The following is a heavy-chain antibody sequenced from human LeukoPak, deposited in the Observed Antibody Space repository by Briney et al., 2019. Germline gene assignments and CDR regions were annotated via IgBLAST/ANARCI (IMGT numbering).Heavy chain of an antibody. CDR1: GYTFTFYY. Sequence: GASVKVSCKASGYTFTFYYIHWVRQAPGQGLEWMGWINPNSGGTNYAQKFQGRVTMTRDTSITTAYMELSRLRSDDTAMYYCARTRGLASCAGDCLHDAFDIWGQGTMVTVSS. CDR3: ARTRGLASCAGDCLHDAFDI. J-gene: IGHJ3*02. V-gene: IGHV1-2*02. CDR2: INPNSGGT. D-gene: IGHD2-21*02.